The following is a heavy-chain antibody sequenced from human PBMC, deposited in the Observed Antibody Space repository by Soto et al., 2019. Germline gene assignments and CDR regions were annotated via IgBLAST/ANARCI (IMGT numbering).Heavy chain of an antibody. CDR1: GFTFSSYA. J-gene: IGHJ4*02. V-gene: IGHV3-30-3*01. CDR3: ASPRPYDY. CDR2: ISYDGSNK. Sequence: QVQLVESGGGVVQPGTSLRLSCADSGFTFSSYAMHWVRHAPGKGLEWVAVISYDGSNKYYADSVKGRFTISRDNSKNTLYLQMNSLRAEDTAVYYCASPRPYDYWGQGTLGTFSA.